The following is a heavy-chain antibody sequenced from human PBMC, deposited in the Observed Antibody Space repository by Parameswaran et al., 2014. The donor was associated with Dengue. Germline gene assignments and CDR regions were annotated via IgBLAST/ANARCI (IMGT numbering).Heavy chain of an antibody. V-gene: IGHV4-31*02. Sequence: RWIRQPPGKGLEWIGYIYHSGSTYYNPSLQSRLTISVDTSKNQFSLKLNSVTAADTAVYYCARDSPVCSSTGCSQGGALDIWGHGTMVTVSS. CDR3: ARDSPVCSSTGCSQGGALDI. CDR2: IYHSGST. D-gene: IGHD2-2*01. J-gene: IGHJ3*02.